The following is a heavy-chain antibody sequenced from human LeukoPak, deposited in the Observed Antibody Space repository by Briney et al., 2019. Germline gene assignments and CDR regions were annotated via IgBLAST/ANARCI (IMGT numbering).Heavy chain of an antibody. V-gene: IGHV3-23*01. CDR3: AKDMYYDSSGPVFDY. Sequence: PGGSLRLSCAASGFTFSNYGMSWVRQAPGKGLEWVSTISGSGGNTYYADSAKGRFTISRDTSKNTLYLQMNSPRAEDTAVYYCAKDMYYDSSGPVFDYWGQGTLVTVSS. CDR1: GFTFSNYG. D-gene: IGHD3-22*01. CDR2: ISGSGGNT. J-gene: IGHJ4*02.